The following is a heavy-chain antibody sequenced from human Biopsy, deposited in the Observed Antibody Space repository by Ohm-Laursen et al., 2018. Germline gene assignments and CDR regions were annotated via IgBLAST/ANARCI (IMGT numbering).Heavy chain of an antibody. CDR1: GFTFSTYW. J-gene: IGHJ4*02. CDR2: INRDESST. Sequence: GSLRLSCAATGFTFSTYWMHWVRQAPGEGLVWVSRINRDESSTSYADFVKGRFTISRDNAKNTLYLQMNSLRAEDTAVYYCARGGAGGGDYWGQGTLVTVSS. CDR3: ARGGAGGGDY. D-gene: IGHD2-15*01. V-gene: IGHV3-74*01.